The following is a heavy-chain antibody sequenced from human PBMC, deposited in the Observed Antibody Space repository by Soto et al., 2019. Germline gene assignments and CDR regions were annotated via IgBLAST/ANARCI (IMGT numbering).Heavy chain of an antibody. Sequence: GGSLRLSCVGSGFNFDDYGMNWVRQAPGKGLGWVSGIDWNGANTAYADSVKGRLTISRDNAKNSLYLQMNSLRAEDTAVYYCATAATVSWTIDWFDSWGQGTLVTVSS. V-gene: IGHV3-20*04. CDR2: IDWNGANT. CDR3: ATAATVSWTIDWFDS. J-gene: IGHJ5*01. CDR1: GFNFDDYG. D-gene: IGHD4-17*01.